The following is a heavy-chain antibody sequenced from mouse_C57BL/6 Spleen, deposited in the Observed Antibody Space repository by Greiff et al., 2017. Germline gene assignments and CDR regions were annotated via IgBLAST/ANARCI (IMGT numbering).Heavy chain of an antibody. CDR3: ARVGETYYSAMDY. CDR1: GFNIKNTY. Sequence: EVQLVESVAELVRPGASVKLSCTASGFNIKNTYMHWVQQRPEQGLEWIGRIDPANGNTKYSPKFQGKATITADTSANTAYLQLSSLTSEDTAIYYCARVGETYYSAMDYWGQGTSVTVSS. V-gene: IGHV14-3*01. J-gene: IGHJ4*01. D-gene: IGHD2-12*01. CDR2: IDPANGNT.